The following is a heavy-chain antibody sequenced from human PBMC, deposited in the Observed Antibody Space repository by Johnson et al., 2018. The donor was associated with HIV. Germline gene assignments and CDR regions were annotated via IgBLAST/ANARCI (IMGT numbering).Heavy chain of an antibody. CDR2: IRYDGSNK. CDR1: GFTFSSYG. V-gene: IGHV3-33*08. CDR3: ARTSTPYDTHVGPFDI. D-gene: IGHD3-22*01. J-gene: IGHJ3*02. Sequence: QVQLVESGGGVVQPGRSLRLSCAASGFTFSSYGMNWVRQAPGKGLEWVAVIRYDGSNKYYADSVKGRFTISRDNSENTLYLQVNSLRAEDTAVYYCARTSTPYDTHVGPFDIWGQGTVVTVSS.